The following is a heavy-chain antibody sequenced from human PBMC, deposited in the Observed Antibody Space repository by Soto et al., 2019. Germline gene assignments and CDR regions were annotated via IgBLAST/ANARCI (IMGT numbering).Heavy chain of an antibody. J-gene: IGHJ2*01. D-gene: IGHD3-22*01. CDR2: ISSSSSYT. CDR1: GFTFSDYY. V-gene: IGHV3-11*06. Sequence: QVQLVESGGGVVQPGRSLRLSCAASGFTFSDYYMSWIRQAPGKGLEWVSYISSSSSYTNYADSVKGRFTISRDNAKNSLYLQMNSLRAEDTAVYYCARRGRYYDSSGYPWYFDLWGRGTLVTVSS. CDR3: ARRGRYYDSSGYPWYFDL.